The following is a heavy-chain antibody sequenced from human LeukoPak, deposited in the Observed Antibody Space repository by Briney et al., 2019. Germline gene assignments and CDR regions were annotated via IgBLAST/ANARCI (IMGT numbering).Heavy chain of an antibody. CDR1: GGSISNYY. J-gene: IGHJ4*02. V-gene: IGHV4-59*08. CDR2: IFYSGST. Sequence: KPSETLSLTCAVSGGSISNYYWSWIRQPPGEGLEWIGYIFYSGSTNYNPSLKSRVTISVDSSRNQFSLKMNSVTAADTAVYYCARHVAAAGADYWGQGTLVTVSS. CDR3: ARHVAAAGADY. D-gene: IGHD6-13*01.